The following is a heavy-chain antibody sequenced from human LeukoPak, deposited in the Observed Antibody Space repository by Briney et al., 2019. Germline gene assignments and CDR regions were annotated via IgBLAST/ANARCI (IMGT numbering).Heavy chain of an antibody. V-gene: IGHV1-18*01. CDR1: GYTFTGYG. D-gene: IGHD6-19*01. Sequence: ASVKVSCKASGYTFTGYGISWVRQAPGQGLEWMGWISAYNGNTNYAQKLQGRVTMTTDTSTSTAYMELRSLRSDDTAVYYCARDPPILLYSSGWYKDYYYGMDVWGQGTTVTVSS. CDR2: ISAYNGNT. J-gene: IGHJ6*02. CDR3: ARDPPILLYSSGWYKDYYYGMDV.